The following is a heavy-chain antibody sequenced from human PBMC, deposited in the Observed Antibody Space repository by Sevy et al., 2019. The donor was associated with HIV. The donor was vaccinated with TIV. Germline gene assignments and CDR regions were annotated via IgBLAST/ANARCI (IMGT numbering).Heavy chain of an antibody. CDR2: IWYDGTNK. D-gene: IGHD6-19*01. CDR3: ARERIAVAGMGYYFDF. J-gene: IGHJ4*02. CDR1: GFSFSGYG. V-gene: IGHV3-33*01. Sequence: GGSLRLSCAASGFSFSGYGMHWVRQAPGKGLEWVAVIWYDGTNKEYKDSVKGRYTISRDKSKNTLYLQMNSLRAEDTAVYYCARERIAVAGMGYYFDFWGQGTLVTVSS.